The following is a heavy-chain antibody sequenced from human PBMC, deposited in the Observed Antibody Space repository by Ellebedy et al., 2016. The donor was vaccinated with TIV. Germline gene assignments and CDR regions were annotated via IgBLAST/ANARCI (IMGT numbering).Heavy chain of an antibody. D-gene: IGHD3-3*01. J-gene: IGHJ4*02. CDR1: GFTFSDSY. V-gene: IGHV3-11*01. Sequence: GGSLRLSXATSGFTFSDSYMSWIRQAPGKGLEWVSYITSSGNNIYYADSVKGRFTISRDNAKNSLYLQMNSLRAEDTAVYYCARGGTRIWSGYPDYWGLGTLVTVSS. CDR3: ARGGTRIWSGYPDY. CDR2: ITSSGNNI.